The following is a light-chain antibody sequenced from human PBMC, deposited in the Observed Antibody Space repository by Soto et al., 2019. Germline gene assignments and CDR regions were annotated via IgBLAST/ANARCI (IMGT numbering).Light chain of an antibody. J-gene: IGLJ1*01. CDR1: SSDVGNYKF. V-gene: IGLV2-23*02. Sequence: QSVLTQPASVSGSPGQSITISCTGSSSDVGNYKFVSWYQQYPGKAPKVKLYEVSKRPSGVSYRFSGSQSGNTASLTISGLQAEDEADYYCCSYAGSYSSYFFGTGTKVTVL. CDR2: EVS. CDR3: CSYAGSYSSYF.